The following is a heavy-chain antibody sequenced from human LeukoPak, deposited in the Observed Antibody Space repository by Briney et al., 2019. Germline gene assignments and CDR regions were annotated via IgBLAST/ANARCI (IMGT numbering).Heavy chain of an antibody. CDR3: ARDKDFGFDY. CDR2: INFDGSST. D-gene: IGHD3-10*01. Sequence: GGSLRLSCAASGFTFSNYWMHWVRQAPGKGLVWVSRINFDGSSTNYADSVKGRFTISRDDAKNSLYLQMNSLRDEDTAVYYCARDKDFGFDYWGQGTLVTVSS. CDR1: GFTFSNYW. V-gene: IGHV3-74*01. J-gene: IGHJ4*02.